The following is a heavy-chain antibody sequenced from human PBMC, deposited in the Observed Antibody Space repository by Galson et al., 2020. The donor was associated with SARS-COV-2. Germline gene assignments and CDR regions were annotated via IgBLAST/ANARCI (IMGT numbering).Heavy chain of an antibody. CDR1: GFTFSSYA. Sequence: GGSLRLSCTASGFTFSSYAMHLVRQAPGKGLEWVAVISYDGSNKYYADSVKGRFTISRDNSKNTLCLQMNSLRVEDTAVYYCATGRGYYDSSGYYTLDYWGQGTLVTVSS. CDR3: ATGRGYYDSSGYYTLDY. D-gene: IGHD3-22*01. V-gene: IGHV3-30*04. CDR2: ISYDGSNK. J-gene: IGHJ4*02.